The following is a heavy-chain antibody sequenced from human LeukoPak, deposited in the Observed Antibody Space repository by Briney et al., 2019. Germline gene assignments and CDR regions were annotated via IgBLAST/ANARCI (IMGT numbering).Heavy chain of an antibody. Sequence: GGSLRLSRVASGLNLDDSAMHWVRQAPGRGLEWVSLISADGGSTFSADSVKGRFSISRDNSKNSLYLQMNSLRSEDTAMYYCAKESGKFDYWGQGTLVAVSS. V-gene: IGHV3-43*02. CDR2: ISADGGST. J-gene: IGHJ4*02. CDR3: AKESGKFDY. CDR1: GLNLDDSA.